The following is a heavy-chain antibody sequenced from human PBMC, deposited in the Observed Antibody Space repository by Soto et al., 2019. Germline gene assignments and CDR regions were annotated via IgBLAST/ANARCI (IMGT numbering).Heavy chain of an antibody. Sequence: PGESLKISCKGSGYSFTSYWIGWVRQMPGKGLEWMGIIYPGDSDTRYSPSFQGQVTISADKSISTAYLQWSSLKASDTAMYYCERRGGGYSYGYSYYYYGMDVWGKGTTVTVSS. J-gene: IGHJ6*04. D-gene: IGHD5-18*01. CDR2: IYPGDSDT. CDR1: GYSFTSYW. CDR3: ERRGGGYSYGYSYYYYGMDV. V-gene: IGHV5-51*01.